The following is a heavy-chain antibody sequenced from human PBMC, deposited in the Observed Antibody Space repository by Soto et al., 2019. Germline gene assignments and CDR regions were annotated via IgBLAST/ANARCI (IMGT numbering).Heavy chain of an antibody. CDR1: GYSFSTYW. Sequence: GESLKISCKASGYSFSTYWIGWVRQIPGKGLEWMGIIYPGDSDTRYSPSLQGQVTISADKSISTAYLQWSSLKASDTAMYYCARATSGYDSLADYWGQGTLVTVSS. J-gene: IGHJ4*02. CDR3: ARATSGYDSLADY. V-gene: IGHV5-51*01. CDR2: IYPGDSDT. D-gene: IGHD5-12*01.